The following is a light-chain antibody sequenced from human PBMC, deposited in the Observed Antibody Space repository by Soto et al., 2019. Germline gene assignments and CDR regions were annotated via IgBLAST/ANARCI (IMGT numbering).Light chain of an antibody. J-gene: IGLJ3*02. CDR3: QSYDNSLNEWV. V-gene: IGLV1-40*01. Sequence: QSVLTQPPSVSGASGQRVTISCTGTASSIAARYDVHWYQQIPGKAPKLLIYGNNNRPSGVPDRFSASKSGISASLAITGLQADDEADYYCQSYDNSLNEWVFGGGTKLTVL. CDR1: ASSIAARYD. CDR2: GNN.